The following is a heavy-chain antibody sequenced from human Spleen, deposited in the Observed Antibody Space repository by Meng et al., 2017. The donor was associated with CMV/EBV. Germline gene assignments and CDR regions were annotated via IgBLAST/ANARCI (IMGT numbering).Heavy chain of an antibody. D-gene: IGHD1-1*01. CDR2: VNPNSANT. Sequence: ASVKVSCKASGYTFTSYDIYWVRQAAGQGLECMGWVNPNSANTGYTQKFQGRVTMTRDTSISTVYMELSSLRSEDTAVYYCARDRATTGTTLGLDYWGQGTLVTVSS. V-gene: IGHV1-8*01. CDR1: GYTFTSYD. CDR3: ARDRATTGTTLGLDY. J-gene: IGHJ4*02.